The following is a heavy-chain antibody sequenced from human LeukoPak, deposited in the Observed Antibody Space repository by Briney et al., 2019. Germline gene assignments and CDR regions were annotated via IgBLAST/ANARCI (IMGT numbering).Heavy chain of an antibody. CDR1: GFTFSSYA. D-gene: IGHD1-14*01. Sequence: GGSLRLSCAASGFTFSSYAMHWVRQAPGKGLEWVAVISYDGSNKYYADSVKGRFPISRDNSKNTLYLQMNSLRAEDTAVYYCAKVGPEYYYYMDVWGKGTTVTVSS. CDR2: ISYDGSNK. V-gene: IGHV3-30*04. J-gene: IGHJ6*03. CDR3: AKVGPEYYYYMDV.